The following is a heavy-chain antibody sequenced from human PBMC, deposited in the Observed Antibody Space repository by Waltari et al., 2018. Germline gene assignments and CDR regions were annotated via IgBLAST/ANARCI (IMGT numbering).Heavy chain of an antibody. V-gene: IGHV3-15*07. CDR2: IKSKTDGGTT. D-gene: IGHD6-19*01. J-gene: IGHJ4*02. Sequence: EVQLVESGGGLVKPGGSLRLSCAASGFTFSNAWINWVRQAPGKGLEWVGRIKSKTDGGTTDYAAPVKGRFTISRDDSKNTLYLQMNSLKTEDTAVYYCTTLRWGAVAGTGGWYWGQGTLVTVSS. CDR1: GFTFSNAW. CDR3: TTLRWGAVAGTGGWY.